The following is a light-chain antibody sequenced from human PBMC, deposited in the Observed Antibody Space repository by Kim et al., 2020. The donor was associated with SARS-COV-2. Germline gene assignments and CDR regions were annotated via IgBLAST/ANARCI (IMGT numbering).Light chain of an antibody. CDR2: GAS. J-gene: IGKJ4*01. V-gene: IGKV3-20*01. Sequence: EIGLTQSPGTLSLSPGERATLSCRASHSVSSSYLAWYQQKPGQAPRLLIYGASSRATGIPDRFGGSGSGTDFTLTISRLESEDFAVYYCQQYVSSPLTFGGGTKVDIK. CDR1: HSVSSSY. CDR3: QQYVSSPLT.